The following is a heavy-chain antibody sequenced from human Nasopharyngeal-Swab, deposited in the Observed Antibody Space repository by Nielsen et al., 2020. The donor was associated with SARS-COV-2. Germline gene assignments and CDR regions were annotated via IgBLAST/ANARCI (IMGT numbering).Heavy chain of an antibody. D-gene: IGHD2-15*01. CDR1: GYTFTSYG. V-gene: IGHV1-18*04. CDR3: ARDCPYCSGGSCYCGGIEFDY. J-gene: IGHJ4*02. CDR2: ISAYNGNT. Sequence: ASVKVSCKASGYTFTSYGISWVRQAPGQGLEWMGWISAYNGNTNYAQQLQGRVTMTTDTSTSTAYMELRSLRSDDTAVYYCARDCPYCSGGSCYCGGIEFDYWGQGTLVTVSS.